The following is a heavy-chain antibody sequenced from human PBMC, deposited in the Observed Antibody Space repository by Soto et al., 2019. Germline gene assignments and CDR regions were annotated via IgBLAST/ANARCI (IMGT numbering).Heavy chain of an antibody. Sequence: SSVRFAGRLSGNTLTHLSRHWVRQAPGKGLEGMGGFDPEDGETIYAQKFQGRVTMTEDTSTDTAYMELSSLRSEDTAVYYCATPYYYDSSGYYQGPGAFDIWGQGTMVPVSS. CDR1: GNTLTHLS. D-gene: IGHD3-22*01. V-gene: IGHV1-24*01. CDR3: ATPYYYDSSGYYQGPGAFDI. J-gene: IGHJ3*02. CDR2: FDPEDGET.